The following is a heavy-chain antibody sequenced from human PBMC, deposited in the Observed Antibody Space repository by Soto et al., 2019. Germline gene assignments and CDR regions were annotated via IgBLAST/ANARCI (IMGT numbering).Heavy chain of an antibody. D-gene: IGHD2-15*01. V-gene: IGHV1-46*01. J-gene: IGHJ4*02. CDR3: ARGPNCSGGSCHVYVFDY. Sequence: QVQLVQSGAEVKKPGASVKVSCKASGYTFTSYYMHWVRQAPGQGLEWMGIINPSGGSTSYAQKXQGRVTMTSDXXRXTXXMELSRLRSEDTVVYYCARGPNCSGGSCHVYVFDYWGQGNLVTVSS. CDR2: INPSGGST. CDR1: GYTFTSYY.